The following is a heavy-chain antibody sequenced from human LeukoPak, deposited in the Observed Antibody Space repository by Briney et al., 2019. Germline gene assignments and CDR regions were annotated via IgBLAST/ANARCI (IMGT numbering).Heavy chain of an antibody. D-gene: IGHD6-19*01. V-gene: IGHV1-8*03. CDR2: MNPNSGNT. J-gene: IGHJ4*02. CDR1: GYTFTSYD. Sequence: GASVKVSCKASGYTFTSYDINWVRQATGQGLEGMGWMNPNSGNTAYAQKFQGRVTITRNTSISTAYMELSSLRSEDTAVYYCARGRIAVAGTSFDYWGQGTLVTVSS. CDR3: ARGRIAVAGTSFDY.